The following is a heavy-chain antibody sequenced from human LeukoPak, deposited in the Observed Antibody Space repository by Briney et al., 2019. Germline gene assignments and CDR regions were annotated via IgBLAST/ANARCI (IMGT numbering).Heavy chain of an antibody. CDR3: ARNLYVGATRKGDFDY. CDR1: GFTFSSYS. J-gene: IGHJ4*02. V-gene: IGHV3-21*01. Sequence: VGTPRLSCAASGFTFSSYSMNWVRQAPGKGLEWVSSISSSSRDIYYADSVKGRFTVSRDNAKNSLYLQMNSLRAEDTAVYYCARNLYVGATRKGDFDYWGQGTRVTVSS. CDR2: ISSSSRDI. D-gene: IGHD1-26*01.